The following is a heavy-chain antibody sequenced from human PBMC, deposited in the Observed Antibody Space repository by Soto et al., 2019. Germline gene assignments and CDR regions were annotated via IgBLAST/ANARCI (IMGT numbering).Heavy chain of an antibody. Sequence: SETLSLTCTVSGGSISSSSYYWGWIRQPPGKGLEWIGSIYYSGSTYYNPSLKSRVTISVDTSKNQFSLKLSSVTAADTAVYYCARQRFEGVSSWVLADDYWGQGTLVTVSS. J-gene: IGHJ4*02. CDR1: GGSISSSSYY. CDR3: ARQRFEGVSSWVLADDY. D-gene: IGHD6-13*01. CDR2: IYYSGST. V-gene: IGHV4-39*01.